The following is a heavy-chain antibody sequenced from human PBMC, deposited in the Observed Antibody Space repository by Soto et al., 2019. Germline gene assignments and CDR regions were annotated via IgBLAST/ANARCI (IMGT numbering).Heavy chain of an antibody. V-gene: IGHV4-34*01. D-gene: IGHD3-16*02. CDR2: ITHSGST. Sequence: QVQLQQWGAGLLKPSETLSLTCAVYGGSFSGYYWSWIRQPPGKGLEWIGEITHSGSTNYNPSLKSRVTISVDTSKNQFSLKLSSVTAADTAVYYCARGRAGYDYIWGSYRPFDYWGQGTLVTVSS. CDR3: ARGRAGYDYIWGSYRPFDY. J-gene: IGHJ4*02. CDR1: GGSFSGYY.